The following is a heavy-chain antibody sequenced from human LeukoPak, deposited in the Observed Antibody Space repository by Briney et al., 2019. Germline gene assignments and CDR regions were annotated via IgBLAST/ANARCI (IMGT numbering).Heavy chain of an antibody. CDR1: GFPFSSYG. V-gene: IGHV3-30*18. CDR2: ISHDGTNK. D-gene: IGHD3-22*01. CDR3: AKVNYYESSGYYDY. Sequence: PGGSLRLSCAASGFPFSSYGMHWVRQAPGKGLEWVAVISHDGTNKYYADSVKGRFTISRNSSKNTLYLQMNSLRAEDTAVYYCAKVNYYESSGYYDYWGQGTLVTVSS. J-gene: IGHJ4*02.